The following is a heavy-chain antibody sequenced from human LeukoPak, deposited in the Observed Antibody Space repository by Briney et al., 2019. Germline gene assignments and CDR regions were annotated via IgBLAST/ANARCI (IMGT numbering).Heavy chain of an antibody. J-gene: IGHJ4*02. CDR2: ISWNSGSI. V-gene: IGHV3-9*01. D-gene: IGHD2-2*01. CDR3: AKAYCSSTSCSCFDY. Sequence: GGSLRLSCATSGFTFDDYAMPWVRQAPGKGLEWVSGISWNSGSIDSAVSVKGRFTISRDNAKNSLYLQMNSLRAEDTALYYCAKAYCSSTSCSCFDYWGQGTLVTVSS. CDR1: GFTFDDYA.